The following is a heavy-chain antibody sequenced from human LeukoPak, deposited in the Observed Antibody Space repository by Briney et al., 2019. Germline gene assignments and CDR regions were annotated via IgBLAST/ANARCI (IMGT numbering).Heavy chain of an antibody. CDR1: GGSISGYY. D-gene: IGHD5-18*01. CDR3: ARGAAGYSYG. CDR2: IYYSGST. Sequence: SETLSLTCTVSGGSISGYYWSWIRQPPGKGQEWIGHIYYSGSTNYNPSLKSRVTISIDTSKNQFSLRLSSVTAADTAVYYCARGAAGYSYGWGQGTLVTVSS. J-gene: IGHJ4*02. V-gene: IGHV4-59*01.